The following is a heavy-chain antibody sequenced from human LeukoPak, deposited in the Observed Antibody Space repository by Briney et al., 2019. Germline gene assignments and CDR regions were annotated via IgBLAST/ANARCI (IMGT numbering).Heavy chain of an antibody. J-gene: IGHJ4*02. D-gene: IGHD4-17*01. V-gene: IGHV3-73*01. CDR3: MTTVTTFDY. Sequence: PGGSLRLSCAASGFTFSGSAMHWVRQASGKGLEGVGRIRSKANSYATAYAASVKGRFTISRDDSKNTAYLQMNSLKTEDTAVYYCMTTVTTFDYWGQGTLVTVSS. CDR2: IRSKANSYAT. CDR1: GFTFSGSA.